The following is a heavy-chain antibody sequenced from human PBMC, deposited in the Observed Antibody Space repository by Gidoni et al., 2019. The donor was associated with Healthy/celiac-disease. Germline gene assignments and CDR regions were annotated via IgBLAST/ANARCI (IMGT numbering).Heavy chain of an antibody. CDR2: IYYSGST. Sequence: GYYWSWIRQHPGKGLEWIGYIYYSGSTYYNPSPKSRVTISVDTSKNQFSLKLSSVTAADTAVYYCARDRGVIATFDYWGQGTLVTVSS. CDR1: GYY. J-gene: IGHJ4*02. V-gene: IGHV4-31*02. D-gene: IGHD2-21*01. CDR3: ARDRGVIATFDY.